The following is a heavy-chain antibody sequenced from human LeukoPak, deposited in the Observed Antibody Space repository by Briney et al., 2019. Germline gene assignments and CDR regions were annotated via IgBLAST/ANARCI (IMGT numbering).Heavy chain of an antibody. J-gene: IGHJ4*02. Sequence: SETLSLTCTVSGDSISSYYWSWIRQPAGKGLEGIGRIYTSGSTDYNPSLKSRVTLSVDTSKNQFSLKLTSVTAADTAVYYCARAYSPDFWTDPYYFDYWGQGTLVTVSS. CDR3: ARAYSPDFWTDPYYFDY. D-gene: IGHD3/OR15-3a*01. CDR2: IYTSGST. CDR1: GDSISSYY. V-gene: IGHV4-4*07.